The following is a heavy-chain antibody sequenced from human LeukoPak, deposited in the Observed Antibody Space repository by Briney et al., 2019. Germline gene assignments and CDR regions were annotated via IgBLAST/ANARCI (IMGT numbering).Heavy chain of an antibody. V-gene: IGHV4-39*01. CDR1: GGSIRSSSYY. D-gene: IGHD6-13*01. Sequence: SETLSLTCTVSGGSIRSSSYYWAWIRQPPGKGLEWIGSIYESGSAYYNASLKSRVTISVDTSKNQFSLKLSSVTAADTAVYYCARPSGQQQLVLGYDAFDIWGQGTMVTVSS. CDR3: ARPSGQQQLVLGYDAFDI. J-gene: IGHJ3*02. CDR2: IYESGSA.